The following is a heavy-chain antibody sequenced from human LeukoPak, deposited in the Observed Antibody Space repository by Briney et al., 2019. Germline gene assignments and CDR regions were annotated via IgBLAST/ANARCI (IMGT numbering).Heavy chain of an antibody. D-gene: IGHD5-12*01. Sequence: QPGRSLRLSCAASGFTFSSYGLQWVRQAPGKGLEWVAVIWYDGSNKYYADSVKGRFTISRDNSENTLYLQMNSLRAEDTAVYYCARDQSGYDFGFDYWGQGTLVTVSS. CDR2: IWYDGSNK. CDR1: GFTFSSYG. CDR3: ARDQSGYDFGFDY. J-gene: IGHJ4*02. V-gene: IGHV3-33*01.